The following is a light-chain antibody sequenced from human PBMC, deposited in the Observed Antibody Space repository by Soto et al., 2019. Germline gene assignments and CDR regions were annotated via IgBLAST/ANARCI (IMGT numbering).Light chain of an antibody. Sequence: QSALTQPASVSGSPGQSITISCTGTSSDVGGYNYVSWYQQYPGKAPKVMIYEVGNRPTGVSNRFSGSKSGNTASLTISGLQAEDEADYYCSSYTSSSTLNYVFGTGTKLTVL. J-gene: IGLJ1*01. V-gene: IGLV2-14*01. CDR2: EVG. CDR3: SSYTSSSTLNYV. CDR1: SSDVGGYNY.